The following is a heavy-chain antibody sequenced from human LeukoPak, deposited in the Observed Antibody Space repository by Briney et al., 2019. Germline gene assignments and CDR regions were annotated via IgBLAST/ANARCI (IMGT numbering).Heavy chain of an antibody. J-gene: IGHJ4*02. CDR2: INAGNGNT. Sequence: ASVKVSCKASGYTFTSYGITWVRQAPGQRLEWMGWINAGNGNTKYSQKFQGRVTITRDTSASTAYMELSSLRSEDTAVYYCARGVRLGELSSHWGQGTLVTVSS. D-gene: IGHD3-16*02. V-gene: IGHV1-3*01. CDR3: ARGVRLGELSSH. CDR1: GYTFTSYG.